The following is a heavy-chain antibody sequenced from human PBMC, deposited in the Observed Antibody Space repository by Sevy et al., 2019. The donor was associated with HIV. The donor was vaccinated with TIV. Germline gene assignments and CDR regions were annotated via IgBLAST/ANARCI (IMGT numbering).Heavy chain of an antibody. Sequence: SETLSLNCTVSGGSISSYYWSWIRQPPGKGLEWIGYIFYSGSTKYSPSLESRVIISVDTSKNQYSLKLGSVTAADTAVYYCARHRDYGSGNYYNREFDYWGQGTLVTVSS. CDR3: ARHRDYGSGNYYNREFDY. V-gene: IGHV4-59*08. CDR2: IFYSGST. CDR1: GGSISSYY. D-gene: IGHD3-10*01. J-gene: IGHJ4*02.